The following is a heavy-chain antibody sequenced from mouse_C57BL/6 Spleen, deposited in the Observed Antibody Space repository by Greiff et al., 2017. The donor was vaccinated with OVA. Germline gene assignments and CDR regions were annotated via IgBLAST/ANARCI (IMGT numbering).Heavy chain of an antibody. CDR2: IHPNSGST. CDR1: GYTFTSYW. Sequence: QVQLKQPGAELVKPGASVKLSCKASGYTFTSYWMHWVKQRPGQGLEWIGMIHPNSGSTNYNEKFKSKATLTVDKSSSTAYMQLSSLTSEDSEVYYCASLTAQAPGYWGQGTTLTVSS. V-gene: IGHV1-64*01. CDR3: ASLTAQAPGY. D-gene: IGHD3-2*02. J-gene: IGHJ2*01.